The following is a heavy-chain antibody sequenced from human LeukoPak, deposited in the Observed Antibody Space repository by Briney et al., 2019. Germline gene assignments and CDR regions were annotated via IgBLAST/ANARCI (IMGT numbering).Heavy chain of an antibody. CDR1: GYPFTGYY. D-gene: IGHD3-22*01. CDR2: VNPNSGGT. V-gene: IGHV1-2*02. J-gene: IGHJ3*02. CDR3: AREYSDSSGYTLPFDI. Sequence: ASVKVSCKASGYPFTGYYIHWVRQAPGQGLEWMGWVNPNSGGTNFAQNFQGRVTMTRDTSISTGYMELSRLRSDDTAVYYCAREYSDSSGYTLPFDIWGQGTMVTVSS.